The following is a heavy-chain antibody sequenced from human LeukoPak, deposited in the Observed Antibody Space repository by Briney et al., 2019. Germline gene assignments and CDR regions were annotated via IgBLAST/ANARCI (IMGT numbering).Heavy chain of an antibody. CDR1: GGSFSDYY. Sequence: SETLSLTCAVNGGSFSDYYWSWIRQPPGKGLEWIGEITHSGSTNYNPSLKSRVTFSVDTSKNQFSLSLASLTASDAAVYYCVRHRAHAAGSPFDFWGQGALVIVSS. D-gene: IGHD3-10*01. CDR3: VRHRAHAAGSPFDF. J-gene: IGHJ4*02. CDR2: ITHSGST. V-gene: IGHV4-34*01.